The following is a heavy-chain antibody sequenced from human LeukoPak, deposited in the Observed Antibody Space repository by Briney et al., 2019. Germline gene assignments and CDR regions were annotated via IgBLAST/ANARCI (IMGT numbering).Heavy chain of an antibody. Sequence: PGGSLRLSCAASGFTFSSYSMNWVRQAPGKGLEWVSSISSSSSYIYYADSMKGRFTISRDNAKNSLYLQMNSLRAEDTAVYYCARGAAAGFGGDWGQGTLVTVSS. CDR3: ARGAAAGFGGD. V-gene: IGHV3-21*01. CDR2: ISSSSSYI. CDR1: GFTFSSYS. J-gene: IGHJ4*02. D-gene: IGHD6-13*01.